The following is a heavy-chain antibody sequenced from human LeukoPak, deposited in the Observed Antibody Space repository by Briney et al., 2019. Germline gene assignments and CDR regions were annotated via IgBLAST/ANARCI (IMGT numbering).Heavy chain of an antibody. J-gene: IGHJ4*02. Sequence: GGSLRLSCAASGFTFDDYAMHWVRQAPGKGLEWVSLISGDGGSTYYADSVKGRFTISRDNAKNSLYLQMNSLRAEDTAVYYCARDWSHGLDYWGQGTLVTVSS. CDR2: ISGDGGST. CDR1: GFTFDDYA. V-gene: IGHV3-43*02. CDR3: ARDWSHGLDY.